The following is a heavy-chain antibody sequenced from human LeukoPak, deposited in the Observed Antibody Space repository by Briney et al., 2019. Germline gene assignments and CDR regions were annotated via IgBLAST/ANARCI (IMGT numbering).Heavy chain of an antibody. Sequence: SVPVSYKASGYMLTSYGIIWVRQAPGQGLEWVGWICAYNGNTKYAQKFQGRVTMTIYTSTSTAYMELRSLRSDATAAYYCAREARDSLEYNWFDPWGPGTLVTVSS. CDR3: AREARDSLEYNWFDP. J-gene: IGHJ5*02. CDR2: ICAYNGNT. CDR1: GYMLTSYG. V-gene: IGHV1-18*01. D-gene: IGHD1-1*01.